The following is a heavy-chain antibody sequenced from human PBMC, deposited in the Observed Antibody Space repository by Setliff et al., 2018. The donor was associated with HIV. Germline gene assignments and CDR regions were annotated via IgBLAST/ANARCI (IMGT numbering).Heavy chain of an antibody. CDR3: ARDWRAYGVLGS. V-gene: IGHV4-61*09. D-gene: IGHD4-17*01. Sequence: SETLSLTCTVSGDSISSGSYFWIWIRQSAGKGLEWIGHIYITGDTDYNPSLKSRVTISVDTAKNQFSLKLSSVTAADTAVYYCARDWRAYGVLGSWGQGMLVTVSS. CDR1: GDSISSGSYF. CDR2: IYITGDT. J-gene: IGHJ4*02.